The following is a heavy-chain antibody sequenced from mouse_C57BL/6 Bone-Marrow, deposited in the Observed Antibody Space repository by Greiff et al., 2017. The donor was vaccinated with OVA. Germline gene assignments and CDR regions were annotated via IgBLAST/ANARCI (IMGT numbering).Heavy chain of an antibody. CDR2: IDPSDSYT. CDR3: ARRTDAMDY. J-gene: IGHJ4*01. V-gene: IGHV1-50*01. CDR1: GYTFTSYW. Sequence: QVQLQQPGAELVKPGASVKLSCKASGYTFTSYWMQWVKQRPGQGLEWIGEIDPSDSYTNYNQKFKGKATLTVDTSSSTAYMPLSSLTSEDSAVYYCARRTDAMDYWGQGTSVTVSS.